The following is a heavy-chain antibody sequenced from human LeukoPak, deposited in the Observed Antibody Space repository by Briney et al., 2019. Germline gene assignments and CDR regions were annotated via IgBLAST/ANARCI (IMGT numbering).Heavy chain of an antibody. CDR2: IYHSGTT. J-gene: IGHJ4*02. CDR3: ARIWSGNYYFDY. CDR1: GGSIRSSSHY. V-gene: IGHV4-39*07. Sequence: PSETLSLTCTVSGGSIRSSSHYWGWIRQPPGEGLEWIGIIYHSGTTYYNASLKSRVTISVDTSKNQFSLKLSSVTAADTAVYYCARIWSGNYYFDYWGQGTLVTVSS. D-gene: IGHD3-3*01.